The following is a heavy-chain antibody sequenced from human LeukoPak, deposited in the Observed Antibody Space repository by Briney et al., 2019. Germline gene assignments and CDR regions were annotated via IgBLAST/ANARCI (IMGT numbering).Heavy chain of an antibody. CDR2: IIQDGSRI. D-gene: IGHD4-17*01. J-gene: IGHJ1*01. CDR1: GFNFRNVW. V-gene: IGHV3-7*01. CDR3: ARDEFGGYYNL. Sequence: GGSLRLSWVASGFNFRNVWVSWGRQAPGEGPEWVANIIQDGSRIDLADSVKGRFSISRDNDKNTVYLHMNNLRVGDTAVYYCARDEFGGYYNLWGKGTLVFVSS.